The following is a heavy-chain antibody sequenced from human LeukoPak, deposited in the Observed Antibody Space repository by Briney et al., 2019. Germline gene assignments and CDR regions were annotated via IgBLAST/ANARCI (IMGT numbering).Heavy chain of an antibody. CDR3: ARAIRYSSGWYPPGY. D-gene: IGHD6-19*01. V-gene: IGHV1-2*02. CDR1: GYTFTGYY. CDR2: INPNSGGT. J-gene: IGHJ4*02. Sequence: ASVKVSCKASGYTFTGYYMHWVRQAPGQGLEWMGWINPNSGGTNYAQKFQGRVTMTRDTPISTAYMELSRLRSDDTAVYYCARAIRYSSGWYPPGYWGQGTLVTVSS.